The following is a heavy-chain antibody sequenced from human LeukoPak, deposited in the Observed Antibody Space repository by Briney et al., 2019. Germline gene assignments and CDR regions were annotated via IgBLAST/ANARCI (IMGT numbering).Heavy chain of an antibody. CDR1: GFTFSSYA. CDR3: ARDPSMAVAGTYFDY. J-gene: IGHJ4*02. Sequence: GGSLRLSCAASGFTFSSYAMSWVRQAPGKGLEWVSAISGSGGSTYYADSVKGRFTISRDNSKNTLYLQMNSLRAEDTAVYYCARDPSMAVAGTYFDYWGQGTLVTVSS. V-gene: IGHV3-23*01. CDR2: ISGSGGST. D-gene: IGHD6-19*01.